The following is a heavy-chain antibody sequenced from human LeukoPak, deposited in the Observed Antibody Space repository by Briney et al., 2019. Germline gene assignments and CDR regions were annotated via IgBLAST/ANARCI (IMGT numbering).Heavy chain of an antibody. CDR1: GFTFSRHG. CDR2: ISGSGGST. CDR3: AKDSGYSHAFKLLDY. Sequence: GGSLRLSCVASGFTFSRHGMNWVRQAPGKGLEWVSAISGSGGSTYYADSVKGRFTISRDNSKNTLYLQMKSLRAEDTAVYYCAKDSGYSHAFKLLDYWGQGTLVTVSS. V-gene: IGHV3-23*01. J-gene: IGHJ4*02. D-gene: IGHD5-18*01.